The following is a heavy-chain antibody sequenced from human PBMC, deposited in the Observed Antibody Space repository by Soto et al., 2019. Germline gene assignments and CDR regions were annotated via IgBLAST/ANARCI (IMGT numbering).Heavy chain of an antibody. J-gene: IGHJ1*01. CDR2: INPNSGGT. CDR1: GYIFTDYY. CDR3: ARGTYYYDSSGLAVQH. V-gene: IGHV1-2*06. D-gene: IGHD3-22*01. Sequence: ASVKVSCKASGYIFTDYYMHWVRQAPGQELGWMGRINPNSGGTNYAQKFQGRVTMTRDTSISTAYMELSSLRAEDTAVYYCARGTYYYDSSGLAVQHWGQGTLVTVSS.